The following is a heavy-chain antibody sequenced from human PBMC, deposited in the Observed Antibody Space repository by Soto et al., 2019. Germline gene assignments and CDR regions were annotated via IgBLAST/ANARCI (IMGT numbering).Heavy chain of an antibody. CDR1: GGSISSSSYY. CDR2: IYYSGST. J-gene: IGHJ4*02. V-gene: IGHV4-39*01. Sequence: QLQLQESGPGLVKPSETLSLTCTVSGGSISSSSYYWGWIRQPPGKGLEWIGSIYYSGSTYYNPSLESRVTISVDTSKNQFSLKLSSVTAADTAVYYCARHAMAAVGYWGQGTLVTVSS. CDR3: ARHAMAAVGY. D-gene: IGHD6-13*01.